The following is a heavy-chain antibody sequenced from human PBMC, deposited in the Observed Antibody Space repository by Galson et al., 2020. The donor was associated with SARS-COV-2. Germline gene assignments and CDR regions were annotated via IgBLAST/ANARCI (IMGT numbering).Heavy chain of an antibody. V-gene: IGHV5-51*01. CDR2: IYPGDSDT. J-gene: IGHJ3*02. CDR3: ARDRSSSWPHDAFDI. Sequence: GESLKISCKGSGYSFTSYWIGWVRQMPGKGLEWMGIIYPGDSDTRYSPSFQGLVTISADKSISTAYLQWSSLKASDTAMYYCARDRSSSWPHDAFDIWGQGTMVTVSS. D-gene: IGHD6-13*01. CDR1: GYSFTSYW.